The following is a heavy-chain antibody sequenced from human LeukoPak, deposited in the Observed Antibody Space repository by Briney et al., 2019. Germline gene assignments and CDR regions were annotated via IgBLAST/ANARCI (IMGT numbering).Heavy chain of an antibody. J-gene: IGHJ6*02. CDR3: ARDEYCSSTSCYTGYYDMDV. CDR2: IIPILGIA. CDR1: GGTFSSYA. V-gene: IGHV1-69*04. D-gene: IGHD2-2*02. Sequence: GASVKVSCKASGGTFSSYAISWVRQAPGQGLEWMGRIIPILGIANYAQKFQGRVTITADKSTSTAYMELSSLRSEDTAVYYCARDEYCSSTSCYTGYYDMDVWGQGTTVTVSS.